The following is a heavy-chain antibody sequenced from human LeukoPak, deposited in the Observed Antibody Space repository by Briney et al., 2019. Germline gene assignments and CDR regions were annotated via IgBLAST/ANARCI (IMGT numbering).Heavy chain of an antibody. CDR2: ISYDGSNK. CDR3: AKDEHSSGWYYFDY. J-gene: IGHJ4*02. D-gene: IGHD6-19*01. V-gene: IGHV3-30*18. Sequence: PGGSLRLSCAAFGFTFSTYGMHWVRQAPGKGLEWVVVISYDGSNKYYADSVKGRFTISRDNSKNTLYLQMNSLRAEDTAVYYCAKDEHSSGWYYFDYWGQGTLVTVSS. CDR1: GFTFSTYG.